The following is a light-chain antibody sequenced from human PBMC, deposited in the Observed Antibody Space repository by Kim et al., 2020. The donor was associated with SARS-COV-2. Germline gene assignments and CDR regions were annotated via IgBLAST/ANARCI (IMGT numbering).Light chain of an antibody. V-gene: IGKV4-1*01. CDR2: WAS. CDR1: QSILYSSKSKNY. Sequence: DIVMTQSPDSLAVSLGERGTVNCKSSQSILYSSKSKNYLAWYQQKPGQSPKLLIYWASTRESGVPDRFIGSGSGTDFTLTISNLQAEDVAVYYCQQYYSIPYTFGQETKLEI. J-gene: IGKJ2*01. CDR3: QQYYSIPYT.